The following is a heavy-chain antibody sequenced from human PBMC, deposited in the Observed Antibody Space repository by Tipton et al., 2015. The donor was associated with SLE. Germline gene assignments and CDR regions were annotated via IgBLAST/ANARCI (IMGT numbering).Heavy chain of an antibody. CDR1: GGSFSGYY. J-gene: IGHJ4*02. CDR2: INHSGST. V-gene: IGHV4-34*01. CDR3: ARGGAVATIYYFDY. Sequence: TLSITCAVYGGSFSGYYWSWIRQPPGKGLEWIGEINHSGSTNYNPSLKSRVTISVDTSKNQFSLKLSSVTAADTAVYYCARGGAVATIYYFDYWGQGTLVTVSS. D-gene: IGHD5-12*01.